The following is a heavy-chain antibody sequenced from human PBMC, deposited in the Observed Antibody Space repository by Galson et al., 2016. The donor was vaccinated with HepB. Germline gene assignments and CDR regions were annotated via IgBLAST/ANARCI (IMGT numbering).Heavy chain of an antibody. CDR3: ARSLVYDGLDY. V-gene: IGHV1-18*01. Sequence: SVKVSCKASGGTFNSYALSWVRQAPGQGLEWMGWMSTYNGKTNFTQKFQGRVTMTTDTSTSTAYMELRSLRSDDTAVYYCARSLVYDGLDYWGQGTLVTVSS. CDR1: GGTFNSYA. D-gene: IGHD5/OR15-5a*01. J-gene: IGHJ4*02. CDR2: MSTYNGKT.